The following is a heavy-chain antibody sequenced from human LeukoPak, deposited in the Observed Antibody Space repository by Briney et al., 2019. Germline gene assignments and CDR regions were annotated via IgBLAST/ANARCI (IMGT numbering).Heavy chain of an antibody. CDR1: GASISSSY. CDR3: VRGNYDNRGYSNAFDI. Sequence: SGTLSLTCTVSGASISSSYWSWIRQPPGKRLEWIGYIYYNGNTNSNPSLTSRVTISADTSKNQFSLNLSSVTAADTAVYYCVRGNYDNRGYSNAFDIWGQGAMVTVSS. V-gene: IGHV4-59*01. D-gene: IGHD3-22*01. J-gene: IGHJ3*02. CDR2: IYYNGNT.